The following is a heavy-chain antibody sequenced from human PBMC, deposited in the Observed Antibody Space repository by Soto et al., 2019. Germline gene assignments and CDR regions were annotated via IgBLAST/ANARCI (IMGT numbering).Heavy chain of an antibody. D-gene: IGHD3-10*01. J-gene: IGHJ6*01. CDR3: AGGGVWGVISHTGDYYGMDV. V-gene: IGHV5-51*01. CDR2: IYPGDSDT. CDR1: GYSFTSYW. Sequence: GESLKISCKGSGYSFTSYWIGWVRQMPGKGLEWMGIIYPGDSDTRYSPSFQGQVTISADKSISTAYLQWSSLKASDTAMYYCAGGGVWGVISHTGDYYGMDVWGQGTTVTGSS.